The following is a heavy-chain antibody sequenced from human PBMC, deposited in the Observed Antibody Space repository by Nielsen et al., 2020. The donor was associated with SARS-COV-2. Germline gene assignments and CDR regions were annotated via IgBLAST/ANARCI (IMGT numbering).Heavy chain of an antibody. J-gene: IGHJ4*02. CDR2: ITRSSTYI. V-gene: IGHV3-21*01. CDR1: GFTFSTYS. Sequence: GGSLRLSCAASGFTFSTYSMNWVRQAPGKGLEWVASITRSSTYIFYADSVQGRFTTSRDNVKNSLSLQMNSLRAEDTAVYYCAADVAVSGSPGWGQGTLVTVSS. D-gene: IGHD6-19*01. CDR3: AADVAVSGSPG.